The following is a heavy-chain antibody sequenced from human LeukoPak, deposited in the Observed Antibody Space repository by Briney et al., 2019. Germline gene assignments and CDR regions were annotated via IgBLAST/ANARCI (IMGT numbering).Heavy chain of an antibody. J-gene: IGHJ4*02. CDR1: GFTLSGYW. D-gene: IGHD3-10*01. Sequence: GGSLRLSCAASGFTLSGYWMTWVRQAPGKGLEWVANIKGDDSERNYLDSVKGRFSIFRDNAKNSLSLQMNSLRAEDTAVYYCVRSSFAGYDYWGQGALVTVSS. V-gene: IGHV3-7*01. CDR2: IKGDDSER. CDR3: VRSSFAGYDY.